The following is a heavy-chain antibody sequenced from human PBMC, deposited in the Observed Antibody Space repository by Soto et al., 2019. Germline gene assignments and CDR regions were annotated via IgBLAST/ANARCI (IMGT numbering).Heavy chain of an antibody. V-gene: IGHV3-74*01. CDR1: GFPFSSYW. CDR2: INSDGSTT. CDR3: AKQFDY. J-gene: IGHJ4*02. Sequence: GGSLRLSCAASGFPFSSYWMHWVRQAPGKGLVWVSRINSDGSTTGYADSVKGRFTISRDNAKNTLYLQMNSLRAEDMAVYYRAKQFDYWGQGTLVTVSS.